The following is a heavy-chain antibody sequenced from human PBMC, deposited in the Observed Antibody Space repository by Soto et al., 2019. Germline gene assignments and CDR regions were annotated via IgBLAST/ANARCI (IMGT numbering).Heavy chain of an antibody. CDR2: INHRGST. CDR3: ASLGYCSSTSCYGGYYFDY. D-gene: IGHD2-2*01. V-gene: IGHV4-34*01. J-gene: IGHJ4*02. Sequence: QVQLQQWGAGLLKPSETLSLTCAVYGGSFSGYYWSWIRQPPGTGLEWIGEINHRGSTNYNPSLKSRVTISVDTSKNQFSLKLSSVTAADTAVYYCASLGYCSSTSCYGGYYFDYWGQGTLVTVSS. CDR1: GGSFSGYY.